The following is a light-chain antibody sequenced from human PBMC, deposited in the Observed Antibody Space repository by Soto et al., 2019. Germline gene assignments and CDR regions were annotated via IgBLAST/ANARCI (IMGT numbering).Light chain of an antibody. CDR1: SSDVGAYNF. CDR3: SSYTSSSTHV. CDR2: DVS. Sequence: ALTQPASVSGSPGQSITISCTGSSSDVGAYNFVSWYQQHPGKVPRLMIFDVSSRSSGVSDRFSGSKSGKTASLTISGLQAEDEGDYYCSSYTSSSTHVFGSGTKLTVL. J-gene: IGLJ1*01. V-gene: IGLV2-14*03.